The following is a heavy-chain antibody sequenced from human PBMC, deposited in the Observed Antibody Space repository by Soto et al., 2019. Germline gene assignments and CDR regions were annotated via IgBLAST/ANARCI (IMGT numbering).Heavy chain of an antibody. Sequence: HPGGSLRLSCAASGFTFSSYSMNWVRQAPGKGLEWVSYISSSSSSIYYADSVKGRFTISRDNSKNTLYLQMNSLRAEDTAVYYCAKHRITMVRGAYFDYWCQGTLLTVSS. CDR1: GFTFSSYS. CDR2: ISSSSSSI. J-gene: IGHJ4*02. D-gene: IGHD3-10*01. V-gene: IGHV3-48*01. CDR3: AKHRITMVRGAYFDY.